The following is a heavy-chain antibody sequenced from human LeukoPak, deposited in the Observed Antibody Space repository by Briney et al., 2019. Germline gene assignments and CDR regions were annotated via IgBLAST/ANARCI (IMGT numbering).Heavy chain of an antibody. Sequence: ASVKVSCKTSGGTFSSYAISWVRQAPGQGLEWIGDIIPIFDTANYAQKFQGRVTITADESATTSYMELSSLRSEDTAVYYCAKDRQRYFDWLLGSSDYWGQGTLVTVSS. CDR3: AKDRQRYFDWLLGSSDY. D-gene: IGHD3-9*01. CDR1: GGTFSSYA. V-gene: IGHV1-69*13. J-gene: IGHJ4*02. CDR2: IIPIFDTA.